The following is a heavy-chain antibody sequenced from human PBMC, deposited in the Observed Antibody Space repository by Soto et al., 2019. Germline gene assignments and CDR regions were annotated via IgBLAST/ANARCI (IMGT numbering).Heavy chain of an antibody. J-gene: IGHJ4*02. V-gene: IGHV1-69*13. CDR2: IIPIFGTA. CDR3: ARGTLAARPPSFFAY. CDR1: GGTFSSYA. D-gene: IGHD6-6*01. Sequence: SVKVSCKASGGTFSSYAISWVRQAPGQGLEWMGGIIPIFGTANYAQKFQGRVTITADESTSTAYMELSSLRSEDTAVYYCARGTLAARPPSFFAYWGQGTLVTVSS.